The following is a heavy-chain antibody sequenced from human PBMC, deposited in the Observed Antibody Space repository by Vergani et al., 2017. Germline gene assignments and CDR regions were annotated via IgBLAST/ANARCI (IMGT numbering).Heavy chain of an antibody. D-gene: IGHD6-13*01. CDR1: GFTVSSNY. J-gene: IGHJ5*02. Sequence: EVQLVESGGGLVQPGGSLRLSCAASGFTVSSNYMSWVRQAPGKGLEWVSVTYSGGSTSYADSVKGRFTISRDNSKNTLYLQMNSLRAEDTAVYYCARKKEHQLGWFDHWGQGTLVTVSS. CDR3: ARKKEHQLGWFDH. V-gene: IGHV3-66*01. CDR2: TYSGGST.